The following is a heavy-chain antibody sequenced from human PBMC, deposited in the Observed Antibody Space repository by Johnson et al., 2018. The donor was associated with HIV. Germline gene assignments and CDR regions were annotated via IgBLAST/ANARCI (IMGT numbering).Heavy chain of an antibody. CDR3: VRDGGSTLAPFDI. D-gene: IGHD3-16*01. CDR2: IKQDGSEK. J-gene: IGHJ3*02. Sequence: MQLVESGGGLVQPGGSLRLSCAASGFTFSNYWMSWVRLAPGKGLEWVANIKQDGSEKYYVDSVKGRFTISRDNAKNSLYLQMNSLRAEDTAVYYCVRDGGSTLAPFDIWGQGTMVTVSS. V-gene: IGHV3-7*01. CDR1: GFTFSNYW.